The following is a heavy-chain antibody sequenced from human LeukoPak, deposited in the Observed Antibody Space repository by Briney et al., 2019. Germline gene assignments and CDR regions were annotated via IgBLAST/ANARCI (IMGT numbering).Heavy chain of an antibody. J-gene: IGHJ4*02. V-gene: IGHV4-59*08. D-gene: IGHD6-19*01. CDR1: GGSITNYY. CDR2: LYYTGST. CDR3: ARHGPGYSSVFDY. Sequence: SETLSLICTVSGGSITNYYWGWIRQPPGKGLEWIGYLYYTGSTNYNPSLKSRVTISVDMSKNQFSLKLRSMTAADTAVYYCARHGPGYSSVFDYWGQGTLVTVSS.